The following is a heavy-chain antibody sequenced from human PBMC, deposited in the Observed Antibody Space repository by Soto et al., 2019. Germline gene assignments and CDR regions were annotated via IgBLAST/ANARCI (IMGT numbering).Heavy chain of an antibody. Sequence: ASVKVSCKASGGTFSSYAISWVRQAPGQGLEWMGGIIPIFGIANYAQKFQGRVTITADKSTSTACMELSSLRSEDTAVYYCARDRAHCSSTSCYDAFDIWGQGTMGTVSS. V-gene: IGHV1-69*10. CDR3: ARDRAHCSSTSCYDAFDI. D-gene: IGHD2-2*01. CDR1: GGTFSSYA. CDR2: IIPIFGIA. J-gene: IGHJ3*02.